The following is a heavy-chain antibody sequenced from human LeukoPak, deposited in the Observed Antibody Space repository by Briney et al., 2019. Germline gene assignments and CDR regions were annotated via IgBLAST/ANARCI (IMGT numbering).Heavy chain of an antibody. CDR1: GFTFSSYS. D-gene: IGHD3-22*01. J-gene: IGHJ4*02. CDR2: ISGSGGRT. CDR3: AKTIRTYYYDSSGRPFDY. Sequence: GSLRLSCAASGFTFSSYSMNWVRQAPGKGLEWVSAISGSGGRTYYADSVKGRFTISRDNSKNTLYLQMNSLRAEDTAVYYCAKTIRTYYYDSSGRPFDYWGQGTLVTVSS. V-gene: IGHV3-23*01.